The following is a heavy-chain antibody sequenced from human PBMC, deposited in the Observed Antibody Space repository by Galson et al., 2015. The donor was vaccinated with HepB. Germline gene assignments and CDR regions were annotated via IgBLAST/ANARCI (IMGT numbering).Heavy chain of an antibody. CDR2: ISSSGSTI. Sequence: SLRLSCAASGFTFSSYEMNWVRQAPGKGLEWVSYISSSGSTIYYADSVKGRFTISRDNAKNSLYLQMNSLRAEDTAVYYCARGIMDSYGSGSPCDYWGQGTLVTVSS. J-gene: IGHJ4*02. CDR3: ARGIMDSYGSGSPCDY. V-gene: IGHV3-48*03. CDR1: GFTFSSYE. D-gene: IGHD3-10*01.